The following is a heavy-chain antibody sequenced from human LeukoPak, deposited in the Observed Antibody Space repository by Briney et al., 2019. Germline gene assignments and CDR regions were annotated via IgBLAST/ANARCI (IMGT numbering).Heavy chain of an antibody. Sequence: GGSLRLSCVGSGFTFGNYYMYWVRQAPGKGLVWVSRIKSAGLDTIYADSVKGRFTISRDNAKSTVYLQMNSLRAEDTAVYYCARGGYGHNMDVWGEGTTVTVSS. CDR1: GFTFGNYY. CDR3: ARGGYGHNMDV. V-gene: IGHV3-74*01. J-gene: IGHJ6*03. D-gene: IGHD3-10*01. CDR2: IKSAGLDT.